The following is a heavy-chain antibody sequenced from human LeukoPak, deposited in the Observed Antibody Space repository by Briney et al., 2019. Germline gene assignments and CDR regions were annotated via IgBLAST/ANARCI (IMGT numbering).Heavy chain of an antibody. CDR1: GFTFSSYS. Sequence: GGSLRLSCAASGFTFSSYSMNWVRQAPGKGLEWVSSISSSSSYIYYADSVKGRFTISRDNAKNSLYLQMNSLRAEDTAVYYCGRDPNGDYIGAFEIWGQGTMVTVSS. CDR3: GRDPNGDYIGAFEI. D-gene: IGHD4-17*01. CDR2: ISSSSSYI. V-gene: IGHV3-21*01. J-gene: IGHJ3*02.